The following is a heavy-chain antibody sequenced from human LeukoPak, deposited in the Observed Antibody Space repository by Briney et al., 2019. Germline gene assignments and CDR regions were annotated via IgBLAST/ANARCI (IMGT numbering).Heavy chain of an antibody. CDR1: SGSISTYY. CDR3: ARTRPGTGYFFDS. J-gene: IGHJ4*02. CDR2: IYHSGST. V-gene: IGHV4-59*08. D-gene: IGHD6-19*01. Sequence: SETLSLTCTASSGSISTYYWSWIRQPPGKGLEWIGYIYHSGSTYFNPSLKSRVTMSIDTSKNQFSLNLASVTAADTAVYYCARTRPGTGYFFDSWGRGTLVTVSS.